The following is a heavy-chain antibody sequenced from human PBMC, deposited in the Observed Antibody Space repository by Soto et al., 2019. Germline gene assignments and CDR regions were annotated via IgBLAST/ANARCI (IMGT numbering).Heavy chain of an antibody. D-gene: IGHD1-7*01. V-gene: IGHV4-34*01. J-gene: IGHJ6*02. CDR1: GGSFSGYY. Sequence: PXETLSLTCAVYGGSFSGYYWSWIRQPPGKGLEWIGEINHSGSTNYNPSLKSRVTISVDTSKNQFSLKLSSVTAADTAVYYCARRTYYYYGMDVWGQGTTVTVSS. CDR2: INHSGST. CDR3: ARRTYYYYGMDV.